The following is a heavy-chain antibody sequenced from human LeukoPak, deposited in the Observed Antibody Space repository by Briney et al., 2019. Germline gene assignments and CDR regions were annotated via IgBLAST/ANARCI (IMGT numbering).Heavy chain of an antibody. D-gene: IGHD1-26*01. CDR1: GFTFSSYE. J-gene: IGHJ3*02. CDR3: ARRPYSVSDAPNAFDI. Sequence: GGSLRLSCAASGFTFSSYEMNWVRQAPGKGLGWVSYISTIGSTIQYADSVKGRFTISRDDVKNSLYLQMNSLRAEDTAVYYCARRPYSVSDAPNAFDIWGQGTMVTVSS. V-gene: IGHV3-48*03. CDR2: ISTIGSTI.